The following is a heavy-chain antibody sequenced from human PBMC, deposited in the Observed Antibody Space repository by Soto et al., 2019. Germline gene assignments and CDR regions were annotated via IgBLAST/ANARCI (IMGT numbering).Heavy chain of an antibody. J-gene: IGHJ3*02. CDR2: ISSSSSYI. V-gene: IGHV3-21*01. Sequence: PGGSLRLSCAASGFTFSSYSMNWVRQAPGKGLEWVSSISSSSSYIYYADSVKGRFTISRDNAKNSLYLQMYSLRAEDTAVYYCARDPSPAATIAFDIWGQGTMVTVSS. CDR3: ARDPSPAATIAFDI. CDR1: GFTFSSYS. D-gene: IGHD6-13*01.